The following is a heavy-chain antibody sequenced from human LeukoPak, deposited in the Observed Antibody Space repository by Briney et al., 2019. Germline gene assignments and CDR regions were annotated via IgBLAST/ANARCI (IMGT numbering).Heavy chain of an antibody. D-gene: IGHD3-22*01. Sequence: GASVKVSCKASGYTFTGYYMHWVRQAPGQGLEWMGWINPNSGGTNYAQKFQGRVTMTRDTSISTAYMELSRPRSDDTAVYYCARGGEDYYDSSGYCLDYWGQGTLVTVSS. CDR2: INPNSGGT. CDR1: GYTFTGYY. V-gene: IGHV1-2*02. CDR3: ARGGEDYYDSSGYCLDY. J-gene: IGHJ4*02.